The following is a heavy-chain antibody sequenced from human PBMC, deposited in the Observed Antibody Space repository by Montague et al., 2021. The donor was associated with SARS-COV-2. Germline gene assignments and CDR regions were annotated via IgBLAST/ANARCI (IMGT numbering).Heavy chain of an antibody. CDR2: IYYSGST. Sequence: SETLSLTCTVSGGSISSSSYYWGWIRQPPGKGLEWIGSIYYSGSTYYNPSLKSRVTISVDTSKNQFSLKLSSVTAADTAVYYRARQEPIVAVVAAARGWFDPWGQGTLVTVSS. J-gene: IGHJ5*02. CDR3: ARQEPIVAVVAAARGWFDP. V-gene: IGHV4-39*01. CDR1: GGSISSSSYY. D-gene: IGHD2-15*01.